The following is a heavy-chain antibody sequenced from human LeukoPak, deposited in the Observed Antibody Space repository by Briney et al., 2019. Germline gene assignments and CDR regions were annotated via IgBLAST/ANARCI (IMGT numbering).Heavy chain of an antibody. CDR1: RDSISRSSYY. CDR3: GRRGSGRILGYVH. Sequence: SETLSLTCTVSRDSISRSSYYWGWIRQPPGKGLEWIGNVHWTGTPNYNPSLKSRATVSVATSKNQFSLQLSSVTAADTAVYFCGRRGSGRILGYVHWGEGTLVIVSS. V-gene: IGHV4-39*01. J-gene: IGHJ4*02. D-gene: IGHD1-26*01. CDR2: VHWTGTP.